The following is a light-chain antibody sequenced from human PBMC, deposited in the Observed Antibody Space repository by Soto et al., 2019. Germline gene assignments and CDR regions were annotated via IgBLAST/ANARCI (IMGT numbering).Light chain of an antibody. CDR2: GAS. Sequence: EIVMTQSPVTLSVSPGERATLSCRASQSVSSNLAWYQQKPGQAPRLLIYGASTRATGIPDRFSGSGSGTEFTLTISSLQSVDSAVYYCQQCTNWPRTFGQGTKVEIK. J-gene: IGKJ1*01. CDR3: QQCTNWPRT. CDR1: QSVSSN. V-gene: IGKV3-15*01.